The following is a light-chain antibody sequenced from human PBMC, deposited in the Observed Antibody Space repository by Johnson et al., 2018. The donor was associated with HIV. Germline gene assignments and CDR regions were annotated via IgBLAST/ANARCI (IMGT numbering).Light chain of an antibody. CDR1: SSDMGNYA. CDR2: DNK. CDR3: GTWDSSLSGYV. J-gene: IGLJ1*01. V-gene: IGLV1-51*01. Sequence: HSVLSQPPSVSAAPGQKVTISCSGSSSDMGNYAVSWYQQLPGTAPKLLIYDNKKRPSGISDRFSGSKSGTSATLGITGLQTGDEADYYCGTWDSSLSGYVFGTGTKVTVL.